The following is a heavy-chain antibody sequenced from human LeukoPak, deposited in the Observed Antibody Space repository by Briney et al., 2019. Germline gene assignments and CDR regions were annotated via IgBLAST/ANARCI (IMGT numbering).Heavy chain of an antibody. CDR2: IIPIFGTA. V-gene: IGHV1-69*13. Sequence: GASVKVSCKASGGTFSSYAISWVRQAPGQGLEWMGGIIPIFGTANYAQKFQGRVTITADESTSTAYMELSSLRSEDTAVYYCASPFEAYSERLLDFDYWGQGTLVTVSS. J-gene: IGHJ4*02. D-gene: IGHD1-26*01. CDR1: GGTFSSYA. CDR3: ASPFEAYSERLLDFDY.